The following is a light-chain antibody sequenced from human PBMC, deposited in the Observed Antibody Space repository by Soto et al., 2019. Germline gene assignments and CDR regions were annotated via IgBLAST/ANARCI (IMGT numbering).Light chain of an antibody. CDR2: DAS. V-gene: IGKV3-11*01. J-gene: IGKJ5*01. CDR3: QERNSWPIT. CDR1: HSVDFF. Sequence: VLSHSPATLSMSPVESATLSCRASHSVDFFLAWYQQKPGQPPRLLMYDASNRATGIPARFSGSGSGTDFTLTISSLEPEDFAIYYCQERNSWPITFGQGARLEIK.